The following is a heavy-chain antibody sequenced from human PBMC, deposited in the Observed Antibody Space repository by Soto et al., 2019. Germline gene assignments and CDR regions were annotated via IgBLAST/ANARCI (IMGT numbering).Heavy chain of an antibody. Sequence: GGSLRLSCVVSGFTFSSYWMTWVRQAPGKGLEWVANIKQDGSEKYYVDSVKGRFTISRDNAKSSLYLQMNSLRAEDRAVYFCARDIAVVVAATQSWYFDLWGRGTLVTVSS. J-gene: IGHJ2*01. CDR1: GFTFSSYW. CDR3: ARDIAVVVAATQSWYFDL. V-gene: IGHV3-7*01. D-gene: IGHD2-15*01. CDR2: IKQDGSEK.